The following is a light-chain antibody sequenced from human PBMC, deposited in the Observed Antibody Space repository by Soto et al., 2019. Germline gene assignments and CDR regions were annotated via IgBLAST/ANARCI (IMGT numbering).Light chain of an antibody. J-gene: IGKJ2*01. Sequence: DIQMTQSPSSLSASVGDRVTITCRASQSITTYLNWYQQKAGNAPKLLIYVASALQSGVPSRFRGSGSGTYFTLTISSLQPEDFATYYCQQSDTFPYTFGQGTKLEIK. CDR1: QSITTY. CDR2: VAS. V-gene: IGKV1-39*01. CDR3: QQSDTFPYT.